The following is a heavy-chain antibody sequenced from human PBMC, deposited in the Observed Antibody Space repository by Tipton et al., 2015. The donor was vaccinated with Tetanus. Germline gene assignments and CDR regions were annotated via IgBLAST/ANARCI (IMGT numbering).Heavy chain of an antibody. D-gene: IGHD2-15*01. CDR2: ISGSGGST. CDR3: AKGPGPYVYCSGGSCYWDY. CDR1: GFTFSSYA. Sequence: SLRLSCAASGFTFSSYAMSWVRQAPGKGLEWVSAISGSGGSTYYADSVKGRFTISRDNSKNTLYLQMNSLRAEDTAVYYCAKGPGPYVYCSGGSCYWDYWGQGTLVTVSS. J-gene: IGHJ4*02. V-gene: IGHV3-23*01.